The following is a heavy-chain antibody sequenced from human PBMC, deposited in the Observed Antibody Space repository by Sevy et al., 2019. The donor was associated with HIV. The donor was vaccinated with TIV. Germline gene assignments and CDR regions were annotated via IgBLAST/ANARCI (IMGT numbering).Heavy chain of an antibody. CDR3: ASLYNGFDY. CDR1: GFTFSSYK. CDR2: ISGSSTYI. J-gene: IGHJ4*02. V-gene: IGHV3-21*01. D-gene: IGHD1-20*01. Sequence: GGSLRLSCAASGFTFSSYKMIWVRQAPGKGLEWVSSISGSSTYISYADSVKGRFTISGDNAENSLFLQMNSLRAEDTAVYSCASLYNGFDYWGQGTLVTVSS.